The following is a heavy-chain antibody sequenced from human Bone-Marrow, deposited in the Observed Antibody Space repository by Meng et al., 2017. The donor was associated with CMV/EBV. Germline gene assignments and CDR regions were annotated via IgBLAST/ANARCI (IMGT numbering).Heavy chain of an antibody. CDR2: INPNSGGT. J-gene: IGHJ6*02. CDR1: GYTFTGYY. CDR3: ARIVIIPGAKFYYYYGMDV. D-gene: IGHD2-2*01. Sequence: ASVKVSCKGSGYTFTGYYIHWVRQAPGQGLEWMGWINPNSGGTNYAQKFQGRVTMTRDTSISTAFMELSRLRSDDTAVYYCARIVIIPGAKFYYYYGMDVWGQGTTVTVSS. V-gene: IGHV1-2*02.